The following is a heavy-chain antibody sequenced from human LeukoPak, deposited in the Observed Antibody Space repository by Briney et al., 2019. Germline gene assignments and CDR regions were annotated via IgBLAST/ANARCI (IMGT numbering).Heavy chain of an antibody. J-gene: IGHJ5*02. Sequence: SGPTLVNPTQTLTLTCTFSGFSLSTSGVGVGWIRQPPGKALEWLALIYWDDDKRYSPSLKSRLTITKDTSKNQVVLTMTNMDPVDTATYYCARAVLLWFGELANWFDPWGQGTLVTVSS. CDR3: ARAVLLWFGELANWFDP. D-gene: IGHD3-10*01. CDR2: IYWDDDK. CDR1: GFSLSTSGVG. V-gene: IGHV2-5*02.